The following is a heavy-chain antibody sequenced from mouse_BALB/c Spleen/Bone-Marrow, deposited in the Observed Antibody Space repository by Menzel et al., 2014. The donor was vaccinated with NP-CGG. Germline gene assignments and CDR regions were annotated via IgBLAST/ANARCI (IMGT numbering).Heavy chain of an antibody. CDR1: GFTFTDYY. CDR2: SRNKANGYTT. J-gene: IGHJ1*01. D-gene: IGHD4-1*01. V-gene: IGHV7-3*02. CDR3: ARDINCDIYWYFDV. Sequence: DVHLVESGGGLAQPGGSLRLSCATSGFTFTDYYMSWVRQPPGKALEWLGFSRNKANGYTTEYSASVKGRFTISRDNSQSILYLQMNTLRAEDSATYYCARDINCDIYWYFDVWGAGTTVTVSS.